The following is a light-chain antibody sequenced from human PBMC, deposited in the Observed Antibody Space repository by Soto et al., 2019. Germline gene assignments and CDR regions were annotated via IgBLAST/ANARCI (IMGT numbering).Light chain of an antibody. J-gene: IGLJ3*02. V-gene: IGLV1-44*01. CDR3: AAWNYSLNGVV. CDR2: TSN. Sequence: QSVLTQPPSASGTPGQRVTISCSGSYSTIGSKTLNWYQHLPGSAPKLLIYTSNQRPSGVPDRFSGSKSGTSASLAISGLQPEDEADYYCAAWNYSLNGVVFGGGTKLTVL. CDR1: YSTIGSKT.